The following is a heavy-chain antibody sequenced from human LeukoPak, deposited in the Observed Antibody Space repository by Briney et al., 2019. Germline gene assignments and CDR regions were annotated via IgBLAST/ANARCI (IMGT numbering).Heavy chain of an antibody. CDR3: AKDPYSSSWTHYFDY. D-gene: IGHD6-13*01. V-gene: IGHV3-23*01. CDR1: GFTFSSYA. J-gene: IGHJ4*02. Sequence: GGSLRLSCAASGFTFSSYAMSWVRQAPGKGLEWVSAISGSGGSTYYADSVKGRFTISRDNSKNTLYLQMNSLRGEDTAVYYCAKDPYSSSWTHYFDYWGQGTLVTVSS. CDR2: ISGSGGST.